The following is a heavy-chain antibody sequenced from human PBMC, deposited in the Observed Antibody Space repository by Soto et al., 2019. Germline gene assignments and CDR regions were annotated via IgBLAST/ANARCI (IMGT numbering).Heavy chain of an antibody. J-gene: IGHJ5*02. CDR2: IIPILGIA. Sequence: SVKVSCKASGGTFSSYTISWVRQAPGQGLEWMGRIIPILGIANYAQKFQGRVTITADKSTSTAYMELSSLRSENTAVYYCAREDCSGGSCYSGSNWFDPWGQGTLVTVSS. CDR1: GGTFSSYT. D-gene: IGHD2-15*01. CDR3: AREDCSGGSCYSGSNWFDP. V-gene: IGHV1-69*04.